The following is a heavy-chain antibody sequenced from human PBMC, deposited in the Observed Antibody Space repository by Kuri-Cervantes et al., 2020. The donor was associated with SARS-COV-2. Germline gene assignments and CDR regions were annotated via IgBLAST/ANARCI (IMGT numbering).Heavy chain of an antibody. V-gene: IGHV3-7*03. D-gene: IGHD6-19*01. CDR3: TRGGYTSALSRQNWFDP. CDR1: GFTFSNSW. CDR2: IKYDGSEK. J-gene: IGHJ5*02. Sequence: ETLSLTCAASGFTFSNSWMSWVRQAPGKGLEWVANIKYDGSEKYYVDYVKGRFIISRDNAKNSVYLQMNSLRDADTAVYYCTRGGYTSALSRQNWFDPWGQGTLVTVSS.